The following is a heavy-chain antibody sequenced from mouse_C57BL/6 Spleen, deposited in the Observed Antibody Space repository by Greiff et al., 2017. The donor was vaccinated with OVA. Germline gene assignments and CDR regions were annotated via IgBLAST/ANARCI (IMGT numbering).Heavy chain of an antibody. CDR3: ARRIYYDYDGNYAMDY. V-gene: IGHV1-55*01. D-gene: IGHD2-4*01. Sequence: QVQLQQPGAELVKPGASVKMSCKASGYTFTSYWITWVKQRPGQGLEWIGDIYPGSGSTNYNEKFKSKATLTVDTSSSTAYMQLSSLTSEDSAVYYCARRIYYDYDGNYAMDYWGQGTSVTVSS. CDR1: GYTFTSYW. J-gene: IGHJ4*01. CDR2: IYPGSGST.